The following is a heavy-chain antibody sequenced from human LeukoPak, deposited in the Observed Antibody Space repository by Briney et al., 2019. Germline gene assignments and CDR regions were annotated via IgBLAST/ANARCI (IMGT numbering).Heavy chain of an antibody. Sequence: GGTLRLSCAASGFTFSSYGMSWVRQAPGKGLVWVSGIHGDGSSANYADSVRGRFTISRDNAKNTLYLQMNSLRAEDTAVYSCVRLSTATPGIDSWGQGTLVTVSS. CDR1: GFTFSSYG. V-gene: IGHV3-74*01. CDR3: VRLSTATPGIDS. CDR2: IHGDGSSA. D-gene: IGHD2-15*01. J-gene: IGHJ4*02.